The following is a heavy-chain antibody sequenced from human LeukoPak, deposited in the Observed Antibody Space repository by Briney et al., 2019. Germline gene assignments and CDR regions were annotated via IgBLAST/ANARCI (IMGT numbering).Heavy chain of an antibody. CDR1: GFTFSNYV. D-gene: IGHD3-10*01. V-gene: IGHV3-23*01. Sequence: PGGSLRLSCAASGFTFSNYVMSWVRQAPGKGLEWVSAISGSGGSTYYADSVKGRFTISRDNSKNTLYLQMNSLRAEDTAVYYCAKDRGGSGSYYITDAFDIWGQGTMVTVSS. J-gene: IGHJ3*02. CDR3: AKDRGGSGSYYITDAFDI. CDR2: ISGSGGST.